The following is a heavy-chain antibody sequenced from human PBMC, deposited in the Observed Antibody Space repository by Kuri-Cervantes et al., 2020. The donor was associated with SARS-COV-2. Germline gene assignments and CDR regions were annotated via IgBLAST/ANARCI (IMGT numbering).Heavy chain of an antibody. CDR1: GYTFTSYG. Sequence: ASVKVSCKASGYTFTSYGISWVRQAPGQGLEWMGWISAYNGNTNYAQKLQGRVTMTTDTSTSTAYMELRSLRSDDTAAYYCAVEYSSSSGHQGDDYWGQGTLVTVSS. D-gene: IGHD6-6*01. CDR2: ISAYNGNT. CDR3: AVEYSSSSGHQGDDY. J-gene: IGHJ4*02. V-gene: IGHV1-18*01.